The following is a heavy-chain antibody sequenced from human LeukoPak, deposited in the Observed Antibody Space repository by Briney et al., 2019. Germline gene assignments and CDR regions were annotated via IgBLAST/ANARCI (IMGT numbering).Heavy chain of an antibody. Sequence: SETLSLTCVVSGGSISSTSYYWGWIRQPPGKGLEWIGEINHSGSTNYNPSLKSRVTISVDTSKNQFSLKLSSVTAADTAVYYCARDAYYYGSGSSAWFDPWGQGTLVTVSS. J-gene: IGHJ5*02. CDR3: ARDAYYYGSGSSAWFDP. CDR1: GGSISSTSYY. CDR2: INHSGST. D-gene: IGHD3-10*01. V-gene: IGHV4-39*07.